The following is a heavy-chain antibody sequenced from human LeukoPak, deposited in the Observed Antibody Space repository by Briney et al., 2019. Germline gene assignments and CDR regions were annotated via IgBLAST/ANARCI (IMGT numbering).Heavy chain of an antibody. CDR3: ARQPGAGWFDP. V-gene: IGHV5-51*01. D-gene: IGHD3-10*01. Sequence: AIINPGDSDTRYSPSFHCQVTISADKSISTVYLQWGSLKASDTAMYYCARQPGAGWFDPWGQGTLVTVSS. CDR2: INPGDSDT. J-gene: IGHJ5*02.